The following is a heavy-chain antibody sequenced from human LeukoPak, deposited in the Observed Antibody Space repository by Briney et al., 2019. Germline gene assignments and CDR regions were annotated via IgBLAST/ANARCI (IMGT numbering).Heavy chain of an antibody. J-gene: IGHJ4*02. CDR2: TSCSGGST. CDR3: AKDLRMGGYSYGYVDN. V-gene: IGHV3-23*01. CDR1: GFTFSSYA. D-gene: IGHD5-18*01. Sequence: GGSQRLSCAASGFTFSSYAMPWARHAPGKALEWGSGTSCSGGSTYYAVSVKGRFTISRDISKNTLSLQMNSLTAEDTAVYYCAKDLRMGGYSYGYVDNWGQGTLVSVSS.